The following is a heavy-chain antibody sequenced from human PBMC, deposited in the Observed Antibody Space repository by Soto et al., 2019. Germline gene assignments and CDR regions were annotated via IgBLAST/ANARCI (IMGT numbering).Heavy chain of an antibody. V-gene: IGHV3-23*01. CDR2: INNNSGRK. CDR1: GFSFSSYT. Sequence: GGSLRLSCAASGFSFSSYTMNWVRQAPGKGLEWVSSINNNSGRKYYADSVKGRFTISRDNSKNTLFLQMNSLKAEDTAVYFCEKDGDYEYFDYWGQGTQVTVSS. D-gene: IGHD3-22*01. J-gene: IGHJ4*02. CDR3: EKDGDYEYFDY.